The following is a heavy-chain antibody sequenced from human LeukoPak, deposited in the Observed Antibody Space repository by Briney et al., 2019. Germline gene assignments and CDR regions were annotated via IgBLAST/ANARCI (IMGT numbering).Heavy chain of an antibody. Sequence: GASVKVSCKAAGYTFTSYYMHWGRQAPGQGLEWRGMINPSGGSTSYAQKFQGRVTMTMDMSTSTVHMELSSLRSEDTAVYYCARPDVGESRGYEPFDIWGQGTMVTVSS. V-gene: IGHV1-46*01. CDR2: INPSGGST. CDR1: GYTFTSYY. J-gene: IGHJ3*02. D-gene: IGHD3-22*01. CDR3: ARPDVGESRGYEPFDI.